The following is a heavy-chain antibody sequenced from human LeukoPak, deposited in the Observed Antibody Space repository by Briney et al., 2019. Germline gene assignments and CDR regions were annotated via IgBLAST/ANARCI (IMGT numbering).Heavy chain of an antibody. CDR2: IYYSGST. D-gene: IGHD4/OR15-4a*01. J-gene: IGHJ4*02. CDR1: GDSMSSHC. Sequence: SETLSLTCTVSGDSMSSHCWSWIRQSPGKGLEWIGYIYYSGSTKFYNPSLNSRVSISVDTSKNQFSLNLRYVTAADTAIYYCARDTDYDYFDYWGQGTLVTVSS. V-gene: IGHV4-59*11. CDR3: ARDTDYDYFDY.